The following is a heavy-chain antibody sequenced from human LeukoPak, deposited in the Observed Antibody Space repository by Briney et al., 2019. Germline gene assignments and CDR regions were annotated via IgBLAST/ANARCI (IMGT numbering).Heavy chain of an antibody. CDR3: ARDIVVVPAAPGPYYYMDV. CDR1: GGSFSGYY. D-gene: IGHD2-2*01. Sequence: SSETLSLTCAVYGGSFSGYYWSWIRQPPGKGLEWIGEINHSGSTNYNPSLKSRVTISVDTSKNQFSLKLSSVTAADTAVYYCARDIVVVPAAPGPYYYMDVWGKGDTVTVSS. J-gene: IGHJ6*03. CDR2: INHSGST. V-gene: IGHV4-34*01.